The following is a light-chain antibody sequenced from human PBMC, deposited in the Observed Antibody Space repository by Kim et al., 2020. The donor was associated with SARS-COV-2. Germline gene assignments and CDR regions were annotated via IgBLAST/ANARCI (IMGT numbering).Light chain of an antibody. CDR1: SGSIASNY. J-gene: IGLJ3*02. V-gene: IGLV6-57*03. Sequence: GKTVAISCTRSSGSIASNYVQWYQQRPGSAPTTVIYEDNQRPSGVPDRFSGSIDSSSNSASLTISGLKTEDEADYYCQSYDSSNWVFGGGTKLTVL. CDR2: EDN. CDR3: QSYDSSNWV.